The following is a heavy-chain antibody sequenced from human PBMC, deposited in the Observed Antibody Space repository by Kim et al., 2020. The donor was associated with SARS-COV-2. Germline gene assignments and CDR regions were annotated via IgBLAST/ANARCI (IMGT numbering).Heavy chain of an antibody. D-gene: IGHD6-19*01. Sequence: GGSLRLSCAASGFTFEDYGMSWVRQAPGKGLEWVSGIYWNGDSTCYADSVKGRFTISRDNAKKSLYLQMNSLRAEDTALYSCARMMSVAEHDYWCQGT. CDR2: IYWNGDST. CDR1: GFTFEDYG. J-gene: IGHJ4*02. V-gene: IGHV3-20*04. CDR3: ARMMSVAEHDY.